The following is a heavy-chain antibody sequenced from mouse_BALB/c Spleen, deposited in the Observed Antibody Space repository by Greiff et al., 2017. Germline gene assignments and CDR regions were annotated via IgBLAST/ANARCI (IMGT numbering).Heavy chain of an antibody. J-gene: IGHJ2*01. V-gene: IGHV1S29*02. CDR2: IYPYNGGT. Sequence: EVKLVESGPELVKPGASVKISCKASGYTFTDYNMHWVKQSHGKSLEWIGYIYPYNGGTGYNQKFKSKATLTVDNSSSTAYMELRSLTSEDSAVYYCARPTATWFDYWGQGTTLTVSS. CDR3: ARPTATWFDY. D-gene: IGHD1-2*01. CDR1: GYTFTDYN.